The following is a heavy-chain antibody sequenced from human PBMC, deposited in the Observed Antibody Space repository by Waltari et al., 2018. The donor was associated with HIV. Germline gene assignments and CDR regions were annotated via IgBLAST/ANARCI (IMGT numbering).Heavy chain of an antibody. CDR2: IYSGGST. V-gene: IGHV3-53*01. CDR1: GFTVSSNY. D-gene: IGHD3-10*01. J-gene: IGHJ3*02. Sequence: SGFTVSSNYMSWVRQAPGKGLEWVSVIYSGGSTYYADSVKGRFTISRDNSKNTLYLQMNSLRAEDTAVYYCARAEPPPYYYGSGSYSAAFDIWGQGTMVTVSS. CDR3: ARAEPPPYYYGSGSYSAAFDI.